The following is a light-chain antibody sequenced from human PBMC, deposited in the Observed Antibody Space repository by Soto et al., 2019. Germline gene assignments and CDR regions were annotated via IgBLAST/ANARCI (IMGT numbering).Light chain of an antibody. CDR1: QSVSSSY. Sequence: EIVLTQSPGTLSLSPGERATLSCRASQSVSSSYLAWYQQKPGQAPRLLVYGASIRATGIPDRFSGSGSGTDLTLTISRVKPEDFAVYYCQHYGSSPFTFGPGTRVDIK. V-gene: IGKV3-20*01. J-gene: IGKJ3*01. CDR3: QHYGSSPFT. CDR2: GAS.